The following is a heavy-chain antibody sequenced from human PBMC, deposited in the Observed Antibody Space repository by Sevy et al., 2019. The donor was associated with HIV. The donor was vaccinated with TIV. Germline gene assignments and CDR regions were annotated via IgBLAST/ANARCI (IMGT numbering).Heavy chain of an antibody. CDR3: AGPEIYXGXDXXXXX. V-gene: IGHV3-23*01. CDR2: ISGSGGST. D-gene: IGHD4-17*01. CDR1: GFTFSSYA. Sequence: GGSLRLSCVASGFTFSSYAMSWVRQAPGKGLEWVSTISGSGGSTYYADSVKGRFTISRDNSKNTLYLQMNSLRAEDTAVYYCAGPEIYXGXDXXXXXWGXGTLVTVSS. J-gene: IGHJ4*02.